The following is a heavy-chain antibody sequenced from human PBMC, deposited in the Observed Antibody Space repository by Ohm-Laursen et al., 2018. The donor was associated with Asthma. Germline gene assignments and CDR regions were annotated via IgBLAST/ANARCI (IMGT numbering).Heavy chain of an antibody. V-gene: IGHV3-30*03. Sequence: SLRLSCTASGFNFGSYGMHWVRQAPGKGLEWVAVISYDGSNKYYADSVKGRFTISRDNSKNTLYLQMNSLRAEDTAVYYCARDLGGGYSSSWYSYYYYYGMDVWGQGTTVTVSS. D-gene: IGHD6-13*01. CDR2: ISYDGSNK. CDR1: GFNFGSYG. J-gene: IGHJ6*02. CDR3: ARDLGGGYSSSWYSYYYYYGMDV.